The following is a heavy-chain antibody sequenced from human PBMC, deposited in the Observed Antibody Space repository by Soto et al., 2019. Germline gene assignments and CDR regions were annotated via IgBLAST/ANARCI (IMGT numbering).Heavy chain of an antibody. J-gene: IGHJ4*02. Sequence: EVQLVQSGAEAKKPGESLKISCKGSGYTFTNYWIGWVRQMPGTGLEWMGIIYPAESDARYSPSFQGQVTISADKSITTAYLQWSSLNASDTAMYYCTRLHLENDFWSGYADYWGQGTLVTVSS. CDR2: IYPAESDA. CDR3: TRLHLENDFWSGYADY. D-gene: IGHD3-3*01. V-gene: IGHV5-51*01. CDR1: GYTFTNYW.